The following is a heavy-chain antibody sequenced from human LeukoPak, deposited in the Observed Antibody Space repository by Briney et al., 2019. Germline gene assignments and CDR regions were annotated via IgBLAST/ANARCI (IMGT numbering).Heavy chain of an antibody. CDR1: GDSISSNNYY. V-gene: IGHV4-39*01. J-gene: IGHJ5*02. Sequence: PWETLSLTCTVSGDSISSNNYYWAWIRQSPEKGLEWIGSIDYRGRTYYNPSLKSRVIIDVDTSENHYSLRLTSVNAADTAIYYCARQNYYNFWNPLTWLDPWGQGTLVTVSS. CDR2: IDYRGRT. CDR3: ARQNYYNFWNPLTWLDP. D-gene: IGHD3-3*01.